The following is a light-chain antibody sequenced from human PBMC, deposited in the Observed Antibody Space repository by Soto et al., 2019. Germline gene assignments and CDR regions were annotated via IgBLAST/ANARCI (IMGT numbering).Light chain of an antibody. V-gene: IGLV3-1*01. CDR3: QTWASAIVA. Sequence: SYELTQPPSVSVSPGQTASITCSGEKLGDKYTSWYQQKPGQSPVLVIYQDSERPSAIPERFSGSNSGSAATLTISGTQAMDEAVYYCQTWASAIVAFGGGTKLTVL. CDR2: QDS. CDR1: KLGDKY. J-gene: IGLJ2*01.